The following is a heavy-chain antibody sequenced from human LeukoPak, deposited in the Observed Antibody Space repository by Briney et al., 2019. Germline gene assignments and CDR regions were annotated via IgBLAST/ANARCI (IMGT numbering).Heavy chain of an antibody. CDR3: ARGYYYDSSGYRALGSK. CDR2: INHSGST. V-gene: IGHV4-34*01. CDR1: GFTFSNVW. D-gene: IGHD3-22*01. J-gene: IGHJ4*02. Sequence: ESLRLSCAASGFTFSNVWMSWIRQPPGKGLEWIGVINHSGSTNYNPSLKSRVTISVDTSKNQFSLKLSSVTAADTAVYYCARGYYYDSSGYRALGSKWGQGTLVTVSS.